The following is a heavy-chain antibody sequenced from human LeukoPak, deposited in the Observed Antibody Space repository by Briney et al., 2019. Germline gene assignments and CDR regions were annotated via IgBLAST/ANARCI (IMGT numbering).Heavy chain of an antibody. CDR2: INYSGSS. D-gene: IGHD1-26*01. CDR3: ARRSAAWEDNFFDY. J-gene: IGHJ4*02. V-gene: IGHV4-59*01. Sequence: SETLSLICTDSGGSISTYYWTWIRQPPGKGLEWIGFINYSGSSNYNPSLNSRVTMSVDTSKDQFSLGLTSVTAADTAVYFCARRSAAWEDNFFDYWGQGALVTVSS. CDR1: GGSISTYY.